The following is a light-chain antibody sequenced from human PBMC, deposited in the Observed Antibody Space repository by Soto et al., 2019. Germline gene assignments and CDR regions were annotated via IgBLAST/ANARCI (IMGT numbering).Light chain of an antibody. CDR3: SSYTSSTLV. Sequence: QSVLTQPPSASGSPGQSITISCTGTTSDVGDNDYVSWYQQHPGKAPKLMIYDVSNRPSGVSNRFSGSKSGNTASLTISGLQTEDEADYYCSSYTSSTLVFGAGTKVTVL. V-gene: IGLV2-14*03. CDR1: TSDVGDNDY. CDR2: DVS. J-gene: IGLJ1*01.